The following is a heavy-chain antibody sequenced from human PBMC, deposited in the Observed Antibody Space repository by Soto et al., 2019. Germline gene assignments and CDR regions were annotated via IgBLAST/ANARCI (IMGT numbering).Heavy chain of an antibody. Sequence: SVKVSCKASGGTFSSYAISWVRQAPGQGLEWMGGIIPIFGTANYAQKFQGRVTITADESTSTAYMELSSLRSEDTAVYYCARVRRIAVAGPYGMDVWGQGTTVTVSS. CDR2: IIPIFGTA. CDR3: ARVRRIAVAGPYGMDV. D-gene: IGHD6-19*01. J-gene: IGHJ6*02. CDR1: GGTFSSYA. V-gene: IGHV1-69*13.